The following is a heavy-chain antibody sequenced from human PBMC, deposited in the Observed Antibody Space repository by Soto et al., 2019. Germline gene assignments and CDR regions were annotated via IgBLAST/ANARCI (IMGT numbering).Heavy chain of an antibody. CDR3: TTAPDQTDAFDI. J-gene: IGHJ3*02. CDR1: GFTFSNAW. Sequence: ESGGGLVKPGGSLRLSCAASGFTFSNAWMSWVRQAPGKGLEWVGRIKSKTDGGTTDYAAPVKGRFTISRDDSKNTLYLQMNSLKTEDTAMYYCTTAPDQTDAFDIWGQGTMVTVSS. V-gene: IGHV3-15*01. CDR2: IKSKTDGGTT. D-gene: IGHD2-2*01.